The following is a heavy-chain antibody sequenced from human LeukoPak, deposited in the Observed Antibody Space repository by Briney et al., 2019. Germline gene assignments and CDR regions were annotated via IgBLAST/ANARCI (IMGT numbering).Heavy chain of an antibody. J-gene: IGHJ4*02. CDR1: GGSISSSSYY. CDR3: ARLTNYYDSSGPYYFDY. Sequence: PSETLSLTCTVSGGSISSSSYYWGWIRQPPGKGLEWIGSIYYSESTYYNPSLKSRVTLSVDTSKNQFSLKLSSVTAADTAVYYCARLTNYYDSSGPYYFDYWGQGTLVTVSS. CDR2: IYYSEST. V-gene: IGHV4-39*01. D-gene: IGHD3-22*01.